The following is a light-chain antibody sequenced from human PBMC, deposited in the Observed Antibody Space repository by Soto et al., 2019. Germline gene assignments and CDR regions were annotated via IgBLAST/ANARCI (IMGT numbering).Light chain of an antibody. CDR1: SSGVGGYNY. CDR2: EGS. J-gene: IGLJ1*01. CDR3: SSYTTSNTYV. V-gene: IGLV2-14*01. Sequence: QSALAQPAPVSGYAGQSITISGTVRSSGVGGYNYVSCYQQHPGKTPKFMIYEGSRRPSGVSNRFSGSKSGNTAYLTVSGLQAEDEADYYCSSYTTSNTYVFGTGTKVTVL.